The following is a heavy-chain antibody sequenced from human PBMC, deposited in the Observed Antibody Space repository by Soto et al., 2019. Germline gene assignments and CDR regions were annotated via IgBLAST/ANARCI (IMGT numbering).Heavy chain of an antibody. Sequence: PGGSLRLSCAASGFTFSSYWMSWVRQAPGKGLEWVANIKQDGSEKYYVDSVKGRFTISRDNAKNSLYLQMNSLRAEDTAVYYCAREYIVVVVAATGDFDYWGQGTLVTVSS. J-gene: IGHJ4*02. D-gene: IGHD2-15*01. CDR2: IKQDGSEK. CDR3: AREYIVVVVAATGDFDY. V-gene: IGHV3-7*05. CDR1: GFTFSSYW.